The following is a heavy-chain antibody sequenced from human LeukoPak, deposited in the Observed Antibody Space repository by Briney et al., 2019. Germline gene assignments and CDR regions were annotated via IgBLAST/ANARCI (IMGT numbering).Heavy chain of an antibody. D-gene: IGHD2-15*01. CDR2: IYYSGST. V-gene: IGHV4-59*01. CDR3: ARDGGTLGMDV. CDR1: GGSISSYY. J-gene: IGHJ6*02. Sequence: SETLSLTCTVSGGSISSYYWSWIRQPPGKGLEWIGYIYYSGSTNHNPSLKSRVTISVDTSKNQFSLKLSSVTAADTAVYYCARDGGTLGMDVWGQGTTVTVSS.